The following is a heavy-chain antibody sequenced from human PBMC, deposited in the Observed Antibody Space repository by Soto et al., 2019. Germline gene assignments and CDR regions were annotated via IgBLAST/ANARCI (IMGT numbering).Heavy chain of an antibody. Sequence: QVQLQESGPGLVKPSETLSLTCTVSGGSVSSGSYYWSWIRQPPGKGLEWIGYIYYSGSTNYNPSLKSRVPISVDTTKNPCSLKLSSVTAADTAVYDCAGSRHDPRFDYWGQGTLVTVSS. D-gene: IGHD3-16*01. J-gene: IGHJ4*02. CDR2: IYYSGST. CDR1: GGSVSSGSYY. V-gene: IGHV4-61*01. CDR3: AGSRHDPRFDY.